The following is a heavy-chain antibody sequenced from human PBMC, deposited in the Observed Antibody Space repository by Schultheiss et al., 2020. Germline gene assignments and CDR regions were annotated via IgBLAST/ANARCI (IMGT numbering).Heavy chain of an antibody. Sequence: GGSLRLSCAASGFTFSDYYMSWVRQAPGKGLEWVSGISWNSGSIGYADSVKGRFTISRDNAKNSLYLQMNSLRAEDTALYYCAKDPDVAAAGSFDYWGQGTLVTVSS. CDR1: GFTFSDYY. V-gene: IGHV3-9*01. CDR3: AKDPDVAAAGSFDY. CDR2: ISWNSGSI. J-gene: IGHJ4*02. D-gene: IGHD6-13*01.